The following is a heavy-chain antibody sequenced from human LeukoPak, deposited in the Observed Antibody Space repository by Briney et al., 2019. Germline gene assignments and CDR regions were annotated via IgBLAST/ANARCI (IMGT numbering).Heavy chain of an antibody. Sequence: PGGSLRLSCAASGFTFSSYEMNWVRQAPGKGLEGVSYISSSGSTIYYAASVKGRFPISRDNAKNSLYLQMNSLRAEDTAVYYCARDGSSGYYFRAEYFQHWGQGTLVTVSS. CDR3: ARDGSSGYYFRAEYFQH. D-gene: IGHD3-22*01. CDR2: ISSSGSTI. J-gene: IGHJ1*01. V-gene: IGHV3-48*03. CDR1: GFTFSSYE.